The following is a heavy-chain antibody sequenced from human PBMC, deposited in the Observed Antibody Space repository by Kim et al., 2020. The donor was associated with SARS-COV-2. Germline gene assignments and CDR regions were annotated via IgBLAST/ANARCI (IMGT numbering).Heavy chain of an antibody. J-gene: IGHJ6*02. CDR1: GFTFSSYA. CDR2: ISGSGGST. Sequence: GGSLRLSCAASGFTFSSYAMSWVRQAPGKGLEWVSAISGSGGSTYYADSVKGRFTISRDNSKNTLYLQMNSLRAEDTAVYYCAKDIAARPLDYYYGMDVWGQGTTVTVSS. D-gene: IGHD6-6*01. V-gene: IGHV3-23*01. CDR3: AKDIAARPLDYYYGMDV.